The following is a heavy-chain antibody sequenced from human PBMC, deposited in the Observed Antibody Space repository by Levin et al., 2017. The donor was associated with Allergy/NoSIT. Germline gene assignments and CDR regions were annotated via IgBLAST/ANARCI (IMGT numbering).Heavy chain of an antibody. CDR2: MNPNSGNT. J-gene: IGHJ4*02. V-gene: IGHV1-8*01. CDR3: ARGWRYCSGGSCYLY. Sequence: GESLKISCKASGYTFTSYDINWVRQATGQGLEWMGWMNPNSGNTGYAQKFQGRVTMTRNTSISTAYMELSSLRSEDTAVYYCARGWRYCSGGSCYLYWGQGTLVTVSS. CDR1: GYTFTSYD. D-gene: IGHD2-15*01.